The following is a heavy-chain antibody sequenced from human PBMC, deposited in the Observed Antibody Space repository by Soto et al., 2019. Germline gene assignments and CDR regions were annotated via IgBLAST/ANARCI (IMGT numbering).Heavy chain of an antibody. CDR3: ARGHYYGSGSYPPYGMDV. J-gene: IGHJ6*02. V-gene: IGHV4-34*01. CDR2: INHSGST. CDR1: GGSFSGYY. Sequence: SETLSLTCAVYGGSFSGYYWSWIRQPPGKGLEWIGEINHSGSTNYNPSLKSRVTISVDTSKNQFSLKLSSVTAADTAVYYCARGHYYGSGSYPPYGMDVWGQGTTVT. D-gene: IGHD3-10*01.